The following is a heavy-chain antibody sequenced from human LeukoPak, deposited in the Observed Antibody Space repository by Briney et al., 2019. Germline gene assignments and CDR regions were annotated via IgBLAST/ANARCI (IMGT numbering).Heavy chain of an antibody. D-gene: IGHD3-9*01. CDR3: ATVILTGYYRFDD. V-gene: IGHV4-31*03. CDR1: GGSISSGGYY. Sequence: SETLSLTCTVSGGSISSGGYYWSWIRQHPGKGLEWVGYIYYSGSTYYNPSLKSRVTISVDTSKNQFPLKLSTVTAADTAVYYCATVILTGYYRFDDWGQGTLVTVSS. CDR2: IYYSGST. J-gene: IGHJ4*02.